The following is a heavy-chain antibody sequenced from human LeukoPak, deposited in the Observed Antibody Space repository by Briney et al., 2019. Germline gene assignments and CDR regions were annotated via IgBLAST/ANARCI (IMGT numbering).Heavy chain of an antibody. CDR3: ASTQTDYDFWSGPGWGFDY. D-gene: IGHD3-3*01. J-gene: IGHJ4*02. CDR2: INWNGGST. CDR1: GFTFDDYG. V-gene: IGHV3-20*04. Sequence: GGSLRLSCAASGFTFDDYGMSWVRHAPGKGLEWVSGINWNGGSTGYADSVKGRFTISRDNAKNSLYLQMNSLRAEDTALYYCASTQTDYDFWSGPGWGFDYWGQGTLVTVSS.